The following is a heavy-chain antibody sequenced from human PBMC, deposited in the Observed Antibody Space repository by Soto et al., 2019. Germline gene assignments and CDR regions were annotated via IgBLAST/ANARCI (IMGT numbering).Heavy chain of an antibody. J-gene: IGHJ4*02. Sequence: GGSLRLSCAASGFTFSSYAMSWVRQAPGKGLEWVSAISGSGGSTYYADSVKGRFTISRDNSKNRLYLQMNSLRAEDTAVYYCARRGILRYFDWLLPYFDYWGQGTLVTVSS. CDR1: GFTFSSYA. D-gene: IGHD3-9*01. V-gene: IGHV3-23*01. CDR3: ARRGILRYFDWLLPYFDY. CDR2: ISGSGGST.